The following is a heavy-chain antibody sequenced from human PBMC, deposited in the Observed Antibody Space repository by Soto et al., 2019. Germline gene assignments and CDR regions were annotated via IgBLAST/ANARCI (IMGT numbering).Heavy chain of an antibody. V-gene: IGHV3-23*01. CDR2: ISGSGGST. CDR3: AKEPLRFLEWSLPYSYYGMDV. Sequence: PGGSLRLSCAASGFTFSSYAMSWVRQAPGKGLEWVSAISGSGGSTYYADSVKGRFTISRDNSKNTLYLQMNSLRAEDTAVYYCAKEPLRFLEWSLPYSYYGMDVWGQGTTVT. CDR1: GFTFSSYA. J-gene: IGHJ6*02. D-gene: IGHD3-3*01.